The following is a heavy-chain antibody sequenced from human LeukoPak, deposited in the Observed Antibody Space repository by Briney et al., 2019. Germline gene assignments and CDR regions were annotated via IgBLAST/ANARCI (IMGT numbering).Heavy chain of an antibody. V-gene: IGHV4-38-2*02. CDR1: GYSFSSGFY. CDR3: ARVKYRSSWYEGDWFDP. D-gene: IGHD6-13*01. CDR2: LFHSGTT. Sequence: SETLSLTCSVSGYSFSSGFYWGWIRQPPGKGLEWIGSLFHSGTTYYNSSLKSRVTISVDTSKNQFSLKLSSVTAADTAVYYCARVKYRSSWYEGDWFDPWGQGTLVTVSS. J-gene: IGHJ5*02.